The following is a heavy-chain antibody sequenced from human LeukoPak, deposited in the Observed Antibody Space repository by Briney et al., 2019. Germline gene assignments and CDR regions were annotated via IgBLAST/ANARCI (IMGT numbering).Heavy chain of an antibody. V-gene: IGHV3-48*04. J-gene: IGHJ3*02. Sequence: GGFLRLSCAASGFILSNYRMNWVRQAPGKGLEWVSYISSSGNSREYADSVKGRFTISRDNARDSPHLQMNSLRVEDTAVYYCARGAGQLNSGAFDIWGQGTMVTVSS. CDR1: GFILSNYR. D-gene: IGHD1-1*01. CDR2: ISSSGNSR. CDR3: ARGAGQLNSGAFDI.